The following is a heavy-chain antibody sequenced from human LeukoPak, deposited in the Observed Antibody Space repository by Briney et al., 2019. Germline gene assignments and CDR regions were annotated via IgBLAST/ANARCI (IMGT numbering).Heavy chain of an antibody. D-gene: IGHD2-2*01. V-gene: IGHV3-30*03. Sequence: GGSLRLSCAASGFTFSSYGMHWVRQAPGKGLEWVAVISYDGSNKYYADSVKGRFTISRDNSKNTLYLQMNSLRAEDTAVYYCHQPLLDYWGQGTLVTVSS. CDR2: ISYDGSNK. CDR3: HQPLLDY. CDR1: GFTFSSYG. J-gene: IGHJ4*02.